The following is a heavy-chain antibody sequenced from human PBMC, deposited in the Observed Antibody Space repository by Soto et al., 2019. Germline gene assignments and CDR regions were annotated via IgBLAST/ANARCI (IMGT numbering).Heavy chain of an antibody. V-gene: IGHV4-59*08. Sequence: QVQLQESGPGLVKPSETLSLTCTVSGGSISSYYWSWIRQPPGKGLEGLGYIYYSGGTKYNPSLKSRVTILVGSANNRFSLKLSSVTAADTAVYYCARRYGGNLDYWGQGTLVTVSS. D-gene: IGHD1-26*01. CDR2: IYYSGGT. J-gene: IGHJ4*02. CDR1: GGSISSYY. CDR3: ARRYGGNLDY.